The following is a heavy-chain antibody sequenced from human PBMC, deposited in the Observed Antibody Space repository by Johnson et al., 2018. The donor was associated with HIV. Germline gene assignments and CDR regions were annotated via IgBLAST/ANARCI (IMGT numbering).Heavy chain of an antibody. J-gene: IGHJ3*02. D-gene: IGHD3-22*01. CDR3: AKGDYYDTRAAFDI. CDR2: ISFDGGNK. V-gene: IGHV3-30*18. Sequence: QVQLVESGGGVVQPGRSLRLSCAASGFTFSSYGMHWVRQAPGKGLEWVAVISFDGGNKYYSDSVKGRFTISRDNSTNTLYLQMNSLRAEDTAVYYCAKGDYYDTRAAFDIWGQGTMVTVSS. CDR1: GFTFSSYG.